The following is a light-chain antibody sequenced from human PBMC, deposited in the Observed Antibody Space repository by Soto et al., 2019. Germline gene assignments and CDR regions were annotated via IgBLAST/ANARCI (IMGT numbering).Light chain of an antibody. V-gene: IGLV2-8*01. Sequence: QSVLTQPPSASGSPGQSVTISCTGTSSDVGGYKYVSWYQQHPGKAPKLMIYEVNKRPSGVPDRFSGSKSGNTASLTVSGLQAEDEADYYCSSYAGSNNWVFGGGTKLTVL. CDR3: SSYAGSNNWV. CDR2: EVN. J-gene: IGLJ3*02. CDR1: SSDVGGYKY.